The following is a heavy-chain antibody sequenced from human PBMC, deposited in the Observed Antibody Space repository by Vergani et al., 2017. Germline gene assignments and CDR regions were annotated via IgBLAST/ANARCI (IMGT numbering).Heavy chain of an antibody. J-gene: IGHJ4*02. CDR1: GFTLGDYA. CDR3: TRYRLDDSYAYFDY. D-gene: IGHD3-16*01. Sequence: EVHLVESGGGLVQPGRSLRLSCSGSGFTLGDYAMTWVRQAPGKGLEWVAFIWSKPYGGTTEYAASVKGRFTISRDDSKSIAYLQMSSLKAEDTAVYYCTRYRLDDSYAYFDYWGQGTLGTVSP. CDR2: IWSKPYGGTT. V-gene: IGHV3-49*04.